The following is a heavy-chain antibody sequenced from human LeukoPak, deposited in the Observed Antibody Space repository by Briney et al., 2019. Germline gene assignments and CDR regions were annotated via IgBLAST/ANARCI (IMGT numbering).Heavy chain of an antibody. V-gene: IGHV4-59*01. CDR2: IYYSGST. CDR1: GGSISSYY. J-gene: IGHJ4*02. CDR3: ARGELQWLAFDY. Sequence: SETLSLTCTVSGGSISSYYWSWIRQPPGKGLEWIGYIYYSGSTNYNPSLKSRVTISVDTSKNQFSLKLSSVTAADTAVYYCARGELQWLAFDYWGQGTLVTVSS. D-gene: IGHD6-19*01.